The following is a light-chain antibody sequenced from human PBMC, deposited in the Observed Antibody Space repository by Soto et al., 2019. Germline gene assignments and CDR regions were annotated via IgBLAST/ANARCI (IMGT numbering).Light chain of an antibody. J-gene: IGKJ1*01. CDR3: QQYNSYSEA. Sequence: DIQMTQSPSTLSASVGDRVTITCRASQTISSWLAWYQQKPGKAPKLLIYDVSTLGSGVPSRFSGSGSGTDFTLTISSLQADDFATYYCQQYNSYSEAFGQGTKVDIK. CDR1: QTISSW. CDR2: DVS. V-gene: IGKV1-5*01.